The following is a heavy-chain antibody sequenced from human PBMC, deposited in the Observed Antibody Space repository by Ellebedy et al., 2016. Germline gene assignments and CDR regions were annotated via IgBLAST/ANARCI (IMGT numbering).Heavy chain of an antibody. J-gene: IGHJ4*02. V-gene: IGHV5-10-1*01. D-gene: IGHD4-11*01. Sequence: GESLKISCKGSGFSFTNYWINWVRQMPGKGLEWMGRIDPSDSFTNYSPSFQGHVTISADKSTSTAYLQWSTLKASDTAMYYCARGTTDSWGQGTLVTVSS. CDR1: GFSFTNYW. CDR3: ARGTTDS. CDR2: IDPSDSFT.